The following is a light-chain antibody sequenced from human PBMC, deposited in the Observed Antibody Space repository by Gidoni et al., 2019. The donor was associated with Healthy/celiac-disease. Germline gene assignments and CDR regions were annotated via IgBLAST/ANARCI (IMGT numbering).Light chain of an antibody. V-gene: IGKV1-8*01. J-gene: IGKJ1*01. Sequence: AIRMTQSPSSFSASTGDRVTITCRASQGISSYLAWYQQKPGKAPKLLIYAASNLQSGVPSRFSGSGSGTDFTLTISCLQSEDFATYYCQQYYSYPRTFGQXTKVEIK. CDR2: AAS. CDR3: QQYYSYPRT. CDR1: QGISSY.